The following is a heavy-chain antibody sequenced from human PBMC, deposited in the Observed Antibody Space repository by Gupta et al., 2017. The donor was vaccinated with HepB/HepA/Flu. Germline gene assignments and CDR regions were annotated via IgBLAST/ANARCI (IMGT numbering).Heavy chain of an antibody. V-gene: IGHV2-5*01. CDR1: GLSLSTTGVG. D-gene: IGHD4-23*01. CDR2: LYWNDDK. J-gene: IGHJ5*02. Sequence: QSTLKESGPTLVKPTQTPTPTCTFSGLSLSTTGVGVGWIHQPPGKALEWLALLYWNDDKRYSPSLKSRLTITKDTSKNQVVRTMTNKDPVDTATYYCAQTLSYDTVGSVWFDPWGQGTLVTVSS. CDR3: AQTLSYDTVGSVWFDP.